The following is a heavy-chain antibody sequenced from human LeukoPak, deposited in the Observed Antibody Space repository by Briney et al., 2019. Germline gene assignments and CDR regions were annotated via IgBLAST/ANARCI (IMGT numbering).Heavy chain of an antibody. CDR3: ARDLYSCTWYRGFDC. V-gene: IGHV3-74*01. D-gene: IGHD6-13*01. J-gene: IGHJ4*02. CDR2: INSDGTST. Sequence: GGSLRLSRAASGFTFHFYWMHWVRQAPGKGLVWVSRINSDGTSTTYADSVKGRFTISRDNAKNTLYLQLNSLRAEDTAVYYCARDLYSCTWYRGFDCWVQATL. CDR1: GFTFHFYW.